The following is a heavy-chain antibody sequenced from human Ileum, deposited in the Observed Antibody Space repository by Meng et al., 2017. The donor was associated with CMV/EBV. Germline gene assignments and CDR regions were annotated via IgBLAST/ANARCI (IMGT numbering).Heavy chain of an antibody. CDR1: GFTFSSYA. CDR3: ARVERSDDSRYRPFDY. V-gene: IGHV3-7*01. J-gene: IGHJ4*02. CDR2: IKQDGSEK. D-gene: IGHD3-16*01. Sequence: GESLKISCAASGFTFSSYAMHWVRQVPGRGLEWVATIKQDGSEKDYGDSVKGRFTISRDNAKNSLSLQMNYPRVEDTGVYYCARVERSDDSRYRPFDYWGQGSLVTVSS.